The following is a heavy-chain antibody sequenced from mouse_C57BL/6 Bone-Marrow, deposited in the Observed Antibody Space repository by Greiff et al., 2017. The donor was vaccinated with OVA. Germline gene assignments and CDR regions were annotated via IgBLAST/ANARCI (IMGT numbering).Heavy chain of an antibody. J-gene: IGHJ3*01. CDR1: GYTFTSYW. V-gene: IGHV1-72*01. D-gene: IGHD1-1*01. Sequence: VQLQQPGAELVKPGASVKLSCKASGYTFTSYWMHWVKQRPGRGLEWIGRIDPNSGGTKYNEKFKSKATLTVDKPSSTAYMQLSSLTSEDSAVDYCGRDEYGSSYGFAYWGQGTLATVTA. CDR2: IDPNSGGT. CDR3: GRDEYGSSYGFAY.